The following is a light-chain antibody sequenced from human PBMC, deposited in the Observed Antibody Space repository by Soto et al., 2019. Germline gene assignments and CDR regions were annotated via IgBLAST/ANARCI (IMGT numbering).Light chain of an antibody. CDR3: QQYKKWPPIT. CDR2: GAS. Sequence: EIVLTQAPGSLSLSPRERSTLSCRASQSVSSNHLAWYHQKPGQAPXLXXYGASRRAAGIPDRFSGSGSGTDFTLTISRLETEDFAVYYCQQYKKWPPITFGQGTRLEI. CDR1: QSVSSNH. V-gene: IGKV3-20*01. J-gene: IGKJ5*01.